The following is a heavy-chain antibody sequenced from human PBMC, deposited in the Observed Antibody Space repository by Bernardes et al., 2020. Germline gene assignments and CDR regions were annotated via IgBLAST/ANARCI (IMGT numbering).Heavy chain of an antibody. J-gene: IGHJ3*02. Sequence: SGPTLVKPTQTLTLTCTFSGFSLSTSGVGVGWIRQPPGKALEWLALIYWDDDKRYSPSLKSRLTITKDTSKNQVVLTMTNMDPVDTATYYCAHSGSLKWLSLTHAFDIWGQGTMVTVSS. CDR2: IYWDDDK. V-gene: IGHV2-5*02. CDR3: AHSGSLKWLSLTHAFDI. CDR1: GFSLSTSGVG. D-gene: IGHD3-22*01.